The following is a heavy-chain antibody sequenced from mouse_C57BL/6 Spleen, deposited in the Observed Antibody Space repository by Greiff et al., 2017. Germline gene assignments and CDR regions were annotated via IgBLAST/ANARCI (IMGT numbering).Heavy chain of an antibody. D-gene: IGHD2-1*01. CDR1: GFTFSSYG. CDR2: ISSGGSYT. Sequence: EVKVVESGGDLVKPGGSLKLSCAASGFTFSSYGMSWVRQTPDKRLEWVATISSGGSYTYYPDSVKGRFTISRDNAKNTLYLQMSSLKSEDTAMYYCARQGPYGNFFDYWGQGTTLTVSS. V-gene: IGHV5-6*01. J-gene: IGHJ2*01. CDR3: ARQGPYGNFFDY.